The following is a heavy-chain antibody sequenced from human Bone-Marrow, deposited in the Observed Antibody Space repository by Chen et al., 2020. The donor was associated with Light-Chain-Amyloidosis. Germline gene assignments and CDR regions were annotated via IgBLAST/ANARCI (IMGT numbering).Heavy chain of an antibody. Sequence: EVLLVESGGEVVQPGGSLRLSCTASGFSFSTYWMHWVRQSPGKGLVSVSRTNSAGTSTPYADSVKGRFTVSRDNTKNTMYLEMNSLRVEDTAVYYCARTTLRYLDYWGQGTLVTVSS. V-gene: IGHV3-74*01. CDR1: GFSFSTYW. J-gene: IGHJ4*02. CDR2: TNSAGTST. CDR3: ARTTLRYLDY. D-gene: IGHD3-9*01.